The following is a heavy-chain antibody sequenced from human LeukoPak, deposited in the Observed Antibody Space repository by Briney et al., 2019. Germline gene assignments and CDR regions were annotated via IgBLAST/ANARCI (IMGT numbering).Heavy chain of an antibody. J-gene: IGHJ4*02. D-gene: IGHD2-15*01. CDR2: ISGSGGST. V-gene: IGHV3-23*01. CDR3: AKEEQGYCSGGSCYSDGY. Sequence: GGSLRLSCAASGFTFSSYAMSWFRQAPGKGLEWVSAISGSGGSTYHADPVKGRFTISRDNSKNTLYLQMNSLRAEDTAVYYCAKEEQGYCSGGSCYSDGYWGQGTLVTVSS. CDR1: GFTFSSYA.